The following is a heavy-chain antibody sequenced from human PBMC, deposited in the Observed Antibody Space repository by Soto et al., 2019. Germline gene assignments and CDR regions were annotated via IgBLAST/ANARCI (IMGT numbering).Heavy chain of an antibody. CDR3: ARGSDYSSSYGMDV. CDR1: GFTFSSYA. J-gene: IGHJ6*02. V-gene: IGHV3-30-3*01. D-gene: IGHD6-13*01. CDR2: ISYDGSNK. Sequence: QVQLVESGGGVVQPGRSLRLSCAASGFTFSSYAMHWVRQAPGKGLEWVAVISYDGSNKYYADSVKGRFIISRDNSKNTLYLQMNSLRAEDTAVYYCARGSDYSSSYGMDVWGQGTTVTVSS.